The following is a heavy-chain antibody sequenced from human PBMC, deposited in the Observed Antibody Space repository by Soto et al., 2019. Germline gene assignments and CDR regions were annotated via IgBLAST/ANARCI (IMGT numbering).Heavy chain of an antibody. D-gene: IGHD1-20*01. CDR2: ISASNGNT. CDR3: ARAVPYNWNDWYYVDY. CDR1: GYTFTSYG. Sequence: QVQLVQSGAEVKNSGASVKVSCKASGYTFTSYGFSWVRQAPGQGLEWMGWISASNGNTNYAQKLQGRVTMTTDTSTSTAYMELRSLRSDDTAVYYCARAVPYNWNDWYYVDYWGQGTLVTVSS. V-gene: IGHV1-18*01. J-gene: IGHJ4*02.